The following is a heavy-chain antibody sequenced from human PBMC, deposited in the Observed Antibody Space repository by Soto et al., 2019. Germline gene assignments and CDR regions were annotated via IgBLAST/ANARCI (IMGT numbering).Heavy chain of an antibody. D-gene: IGHD1-26*01. CDR3: AKSHLGAIAAFDY. CDR1: GFSFSSHS. J-gene: IGHJ4*02. V-gene: IGHV3-23*01. CDR2: LSGSGGHI. Sequence: EVQLMESGGALVQPGGSLRLSCVASGFSFSSHSVTWVRQAQGKGPEWVSTLSGSGGHISYLDSVKGRVTISRDNSKNTLYLQMNSLGAEDPALYYCAKSHLGAIAAFDYWGQGTLVTVSS.